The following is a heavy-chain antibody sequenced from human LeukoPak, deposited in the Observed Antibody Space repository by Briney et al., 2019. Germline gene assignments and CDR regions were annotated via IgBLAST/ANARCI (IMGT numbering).Heavy chain of an antibody. Sequence: GGSLRLSCAASEFAFSNYAMSWVRQAPGKGLEWVSGINTGGESTYYANSVKGRFTISRDNSKNTLYLQMNSLRAEDTAVYYCVKKGGGGYFDSWGQGTPVTVSS. CDR1: EFAFSNYA. CDR2: INTGGEST. D-gene: IGHD3-10*01. CDR3: VKKGGGGYFDS. J-gene: IGHJ4*02. V-gene: IGHV3-23*01.